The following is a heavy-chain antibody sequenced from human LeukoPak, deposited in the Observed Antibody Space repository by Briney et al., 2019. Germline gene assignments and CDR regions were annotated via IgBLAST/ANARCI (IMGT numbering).Heavy chain of an antibody. J-gene: IGHJ4*02. CDR2: ISYDGSNK. D-gene: IGHD6-13*01. CDR1: GFTFTSYS. V-gene: IGHV3-30-3*01. CDR3: ARVTSWYDDYAGFDY. Sequence: GGSLRLSCAASGFTFTSYSMSWVRQAPGKGLEWVAVISYDGSNKYYADSVKGRFTISRDNSKNTLYLQMNSLRAEDTAVYYCARVTSWYDDYAGFDYWGQGTLVTVSS.